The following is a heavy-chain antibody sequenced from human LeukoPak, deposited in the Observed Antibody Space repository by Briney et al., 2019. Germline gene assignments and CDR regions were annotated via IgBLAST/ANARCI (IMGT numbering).Heavy chain of an antibody. CDR3: AKGASS. V-gene: IGHV1-69*01. J-gene: IGHJ5*02. CDR2: IIPVFGQE. Sequence: SVKVSCKASGGTLNTYAINWVRQAPGQGLEWMGWIIPVFGQEKYAQKFQGRVTINADESASTVYMELRSLRSEDTAVYYCAKGASSWGQGTLVTVS. CDR1: GGTLNTYA.